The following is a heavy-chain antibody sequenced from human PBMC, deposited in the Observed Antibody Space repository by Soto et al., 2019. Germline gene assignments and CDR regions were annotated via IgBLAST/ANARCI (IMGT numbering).Heavy chain of an antibody. V-gene: IGHV5-51*01. CDR3: ARAGKLVLDAFDI. CDR2: IYPGDSDT. Sequence: PGESLKISCKGSGYSLSSYWIGWVRQMPGKGLEWMGIIYPGDSDTRYSPSFQGQVTISADKSISTAYLQWSSLKASDTAMYYCARAGKLVLDAFDIWGQGTMVTVSS. J-gene: IGHJ3*02. D-gene: IGHD3-9*01. CDR1: GYSLSSYW.